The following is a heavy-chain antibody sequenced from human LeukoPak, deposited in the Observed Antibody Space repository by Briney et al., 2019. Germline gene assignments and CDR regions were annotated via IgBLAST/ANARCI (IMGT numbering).Heavy chain of an antibody. J-gene: IGHJ3*02. D-gene: IGHD6-6*01. CDR3: ARWGSIAARWGAFDI. Sequence: SVKVSCTASGGTFSSYAISWVRQAPGQGLEWMGGIIPIFGTANYAQKFQGRVTITADKSTSTAYMELSSLRSEDTAVYYCARWGSIAARWGAFDIWGQGTMVTVSS. CDR2: IIPIFGTA. V-gene: IGHV1-69*06. CDR1: GGTFSSYA.